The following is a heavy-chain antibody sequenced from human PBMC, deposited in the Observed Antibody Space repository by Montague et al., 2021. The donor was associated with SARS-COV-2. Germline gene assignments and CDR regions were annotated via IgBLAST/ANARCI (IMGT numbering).Heavy chain of an antibody. CDR3: ARVGLGNYYDSSGYYPFDY. CDR1: GFTFSSYA. J-gene: IGHJ4*02. D-gene: IGHD3-22*01. CDR2: ISYDGSNK. V-gene: IGHV3-30*04. Sequence: SLRLSCAASGFTFSSYAMHWVRQAPGKGLEWVAVISYDGSNKYYVDSVKGRFTISRDNSKNTLYLQMNSLRAEDTAVYYCARVGLGNYYDSSGYYPFDYWGLGTLVTVSS.